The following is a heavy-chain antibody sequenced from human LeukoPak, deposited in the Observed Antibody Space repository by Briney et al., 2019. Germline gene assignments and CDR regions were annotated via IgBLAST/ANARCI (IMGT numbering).Heavy chain of an antibody. J-gene: IGHJ4*02. V-gene: IGHV3-23*01. CDR3: ASSGSYSFDY. CDR1: GFTFNSYG. D-gene: IGHD1-26*01. Sequence: PGGSLRLSCAASGFTFNSYGMSWVRQTPGKGLEWVSTISGGSTYYADSVKGRFTISRDNSKNTLYLQMNSLRAEDTAVYYCASSGSYSFDYWGQGTLVTVSS. CDR2: ISGGST.